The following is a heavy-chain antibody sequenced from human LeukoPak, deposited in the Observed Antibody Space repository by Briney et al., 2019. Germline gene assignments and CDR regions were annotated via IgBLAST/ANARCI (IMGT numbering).Heavy chain of an antibody. CDR3: AKARNSDYRFGFDI. V-gene: IGHV3-23*01. Sequence: GGSLRLSCAVARFTFSNYAMSWVRQAPGKGLEWVSGISGSGGSTYHADSVKGRFTFFGDNSRNTLYLQMSSLRAEDTAVYYCAKARNSDYRFGFDIWGQGTMVTVSS. J-gene: IGHJ3*02. CDR1: RFTFSNYA. CDR2: ISGSGGST. D-gene: IGHD4-11*01.